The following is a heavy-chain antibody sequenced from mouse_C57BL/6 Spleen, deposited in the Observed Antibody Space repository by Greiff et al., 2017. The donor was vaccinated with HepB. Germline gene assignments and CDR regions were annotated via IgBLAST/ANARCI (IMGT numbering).Heavy chain of an antibody. V-gene: IGHV1-72*01. J-gene: IGHJ2*01. CDR2: IDPNSGGT. CDR3: ARSITTVALLRFDY. CDR1: GYTFTSYW. D-gene: IGHD1-1*01. Sequence: QVQLKQPGAELVKPGASVKLSCKASGYTFTSYWMHWVKQRPGRGLEWIGRIDPNSGGTKYNEKFKSKATLTVDKPSSTAYMQRSSLTSEDSAVYYCARSITTVALLRFDYWGQGTTLTVSS.